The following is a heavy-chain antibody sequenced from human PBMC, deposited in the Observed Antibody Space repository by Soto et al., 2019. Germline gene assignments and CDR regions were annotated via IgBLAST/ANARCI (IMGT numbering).Heavy chain of an antibody. CDR1: GFTVSNNY. CDR2: IYSGGST. J-gene: IGHJ4*02. V-gene: IGHV3-66*01. D-gene: IGHD3-10*01. CDR3: ARPDTVRGVSY. Sequence: EVQLVESGGGLVQPGGSLRLSCVVSGFTVSNNYMSWVRQAPGKGLEWVSVIYSGGSTSYINSVKGRFTISRDNSKNTVYLQMNSLIAEDTAVYYCARPDTVRGVSYWGQGTLVTVSS.